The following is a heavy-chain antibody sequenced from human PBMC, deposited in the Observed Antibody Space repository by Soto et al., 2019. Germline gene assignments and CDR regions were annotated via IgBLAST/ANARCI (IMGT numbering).Heavy chain of an antibody. J-gene: IGHJ4*02. V-gene: IGHV3-53*01. CDR1: GFTVSNNY. CDR2: IYSGGYT. D-gene: IGHD3-10*01. Sequence: EVQLVESGGGLIQPGGSLRLSCAVSGFTVSNNYMSWVRQAPGKGLEGVSVIYSGGYTAYGDSVKGRFTISRDNSKNTLYLQMKSRGAADPPVFSWATTPGGGGYWGQGTLVTVSS. CDR3: ATTPGGGGY.